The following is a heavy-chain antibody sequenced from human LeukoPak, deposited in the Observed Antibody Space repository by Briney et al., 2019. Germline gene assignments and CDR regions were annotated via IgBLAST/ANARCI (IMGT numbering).Heavy chain of an antibody. CDR2: IHYSGNT. V-gene: IGHV4-39*01. D-gene: IGHD3-22*01. CDR1: AGSVNSSPYY. J-gene: IGHJ4*02. Sequence: ASETLSLTCTVSAGSVNSSPYYWGWVRQPPGKGLEWIGSIHYSGNTYYNPSLKSRVTISVDTSRNQFSLKLSSVSAADRGIYYCAKREGSYFDKSGYTFEYWGQGTLVTVSS. CDR3: AKREGSYFDKSGYTFEY.